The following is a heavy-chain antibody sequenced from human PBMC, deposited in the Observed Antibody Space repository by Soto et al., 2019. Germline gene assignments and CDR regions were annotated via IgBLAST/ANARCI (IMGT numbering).Heavy chain of an antibody. D-gene: IGHD3-22*01. Sequence: PSETLSLTCTVSGGSISISSHYWGWIRQPPGKGLEWIGSSYYSGSTYYNPSLKSRVTISVDTSKNQFSLKLSSVTAADTAVYYCARARLLDYFDYWGQGTLVTVS. CDR2: SYYSGST. V-gene: IGHV4-39*01. CDR3: ARARLLDYFDY. J-gene: IGHJ4*02. CDR1: GGSISISSHY.